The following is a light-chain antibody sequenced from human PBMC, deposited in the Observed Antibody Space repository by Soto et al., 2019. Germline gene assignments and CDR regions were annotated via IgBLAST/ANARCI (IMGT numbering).Light chain of an antibody. J-gene: IGKJ1*01. CDR3: QQSSSTPWT. Sequence: DIQMTQSPSSLSASAGDRVTITCRASQSISGYLSWYQQKPGKAPNVMIYGGNSLQSGVPSRFSGSGYWTLFTLTIRSPQTEDFATYYCQQSSSTPWTFGQGTKVDIK. CDR1: QSISGY. CDR2: GGN. V-gene: IGKV1-39*01.